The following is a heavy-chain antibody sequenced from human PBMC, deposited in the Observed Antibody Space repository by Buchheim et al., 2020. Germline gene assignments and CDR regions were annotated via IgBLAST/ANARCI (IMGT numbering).Heavy chain of an antibody. CDR3: ARHRMLRLDYYYYGMDV. D-gene: IGHD1-14*01. CDR2: IDPSDSYT. Sequence: EVQLVQSGAEVKKPGESLRISCKGSGYSFTSYWISWVRQMPGKGLEWMGRIDPSDSYTNYSPSFQGHVTIPADKSISTAYLQWSSLKASDTAMYYCARHRMLRLDYYYYGMDVWGQGTT. V-gene: IGHV5-10-1*03. J-gene: IGHJ6*02. CDR1: GYSFTSYW.